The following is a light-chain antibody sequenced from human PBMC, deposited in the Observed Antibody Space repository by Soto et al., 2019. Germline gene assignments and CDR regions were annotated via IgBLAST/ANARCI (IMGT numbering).Light chain of an antibody. CDR2: DAS. Sequence: EVVLTQSPATLSLSPGERATLFCRANESVNDYLALYQQRPGQAPTLLIFDASNRAPGVPARFSASGSRRVFTLTISSLEPEDFAVYYCQQRFTWPPFTFGPGTKVDF. CDR1: ESVNDY. J-gene: IGKJ3*01. CDR3: QQRFTWPPFT. V-gene: IGKV3-11*02.